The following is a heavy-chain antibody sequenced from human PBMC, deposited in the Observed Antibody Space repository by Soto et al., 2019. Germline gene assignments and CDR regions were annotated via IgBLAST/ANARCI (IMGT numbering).Heavy chain of an antibody. D-gene: IGHD3-22*01. J-gene: IGHJ4*02. CDR1: GFTFSSYA. V-gene: IGHV3-30-3*01. CDR2: ISYDGSNK. Sequence: QVQLVESGGGVVQPGRSLRLSCAASGFTFSSYAMHWVRQAPGKGLEWVAVISYDGSNKYYADSVKGRFTISRDNSKNTLYLQMNSLRAEDTAVYYCARNYYDSSGYPYYFDYWGQGTLVTVSS. CDR3: ARNYYDSSGYPYYFDY.